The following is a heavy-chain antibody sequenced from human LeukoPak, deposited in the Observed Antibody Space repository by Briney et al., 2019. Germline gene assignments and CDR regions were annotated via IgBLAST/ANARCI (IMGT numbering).Heavy chain of an antibody. V-gene: IGHV1-46*01. CDR1: GYTFTSYY. CDR2: INPSGGST. CDR3: AREADILTGYYIGHGWFDP. D-gene: IGHD3-9*01. Sequence: GASVKVSCKASGYTFTSYYMHWVRQAPGQGLEWMGIINPSGGSTSYAQKFQGRVTMTRDTFTSTVYMELSSLRSEDTAVYYCAREADILTGYYIGHGWFDPWGQGTLVTVSS. J-gene: IGHJ5*02.